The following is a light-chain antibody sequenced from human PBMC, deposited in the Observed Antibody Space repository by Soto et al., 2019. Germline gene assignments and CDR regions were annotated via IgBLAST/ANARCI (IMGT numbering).Light chain of an antibody. J-gene: IGKJ1*01. V-gene: IGKV3-15*01. Sequence: ILMTQSPATVSVSPGESATLSCRASQNIYYNVAWYQQRPGQAPRLLIYRASTRAPSVPARFSGSGSGTEFTLTISSLQPEDFTVYSCLQYHNLWAFGQGTKVDIK. CDR3: LQYHNLWA. CDR2: RAS. CDR1: QNIYYN.